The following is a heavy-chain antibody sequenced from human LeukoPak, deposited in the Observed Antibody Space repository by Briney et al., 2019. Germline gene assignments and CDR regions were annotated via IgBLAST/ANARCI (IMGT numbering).Heavy chain of an antibody. CDR1: GYTFTSYY. V-gene: IGHV1-46*01. J-gene: IGHJ4*02. D-gene: IGHD4-11*01. CDR2: INPIGGTT. Sequence: PWASVKVSCKTSGYTFTSYYVHWVRQAPGKGLEWMGIINPIGGTTDYPQKFQGRVTMTRDTSTSTVYMELTSLSPEDTAVYYCARQQGLQNLNFDYWGQGALVTVSS. CDR3: ARQQGLQNLNFDY.